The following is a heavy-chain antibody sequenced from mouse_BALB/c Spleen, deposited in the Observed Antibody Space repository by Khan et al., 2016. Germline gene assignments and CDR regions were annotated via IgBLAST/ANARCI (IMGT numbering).Heavy chain of an antibody. D-gene: IGHD1-1*01. Sequence: EVQLQESGPGLVKPSQSLSLTCTVTGYSITSDYAWNWIRQFPGNKLEWMGYITSSGSTTYNPSLKSRISISRDTSKNQFFLQLNSVTAEDTATYYCASDYYGISYFDYWGQGTTLTVSS. J-gene: IGHJ2*01. CDR2: ITSSGST. CDR1: GYSITSDYA. V-gene: IGHV3-2*02. CDR3: ASDYYGISYFDY.